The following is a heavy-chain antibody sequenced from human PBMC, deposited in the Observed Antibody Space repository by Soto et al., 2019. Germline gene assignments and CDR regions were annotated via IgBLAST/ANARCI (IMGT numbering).Heavy chain of an antibody. CDR1: GYTFTNYD. V-gene: IGHV1-8*01. Sequence: ASVKVSCKASGYTFTNYDFNWVRQATGQGLEWMGWMNPKNGNTGYAEKFQGRVTMTWNTSTRTAYMELNSLRSEDAAVYYCVFYYNGNGYPPEGPFDIWGPGTKVTV. J-gene: IGHJ3*02. CDR2: MNPKNGNT. CDR3: VFYYNGNGYPPEGPFDI. D-gene: IGHD3-22*01.